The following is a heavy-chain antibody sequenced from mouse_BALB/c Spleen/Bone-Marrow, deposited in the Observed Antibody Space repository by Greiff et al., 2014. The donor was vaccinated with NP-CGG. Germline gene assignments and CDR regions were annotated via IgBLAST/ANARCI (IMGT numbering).Heavy chain of an antibody. D-gene: IGHD5-5*01. J-gene: IGHJ4*01. V-gene: IGHV5-12-1*01. CDR2: ISSGGGST. CDR1: GFAFSSYD. Sequence: EVHLVESGGGLVKPGGSLKLSCAASGFAFSSYDMSWVRQTPEKRLEWVAYISSGGGSTYYPDTVKGRFTISRDNAKNTLYLQMSSLKSEDTAMYYCARTTPYAMDYWGQGTPVTVSS. CDR3: ARTTPYAMDY.